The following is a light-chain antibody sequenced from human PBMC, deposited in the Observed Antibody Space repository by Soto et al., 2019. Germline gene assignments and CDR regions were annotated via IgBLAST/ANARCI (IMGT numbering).Light chain of an antibody. CDR3: VSYTTSASYV. J-gene: IGLJ1*01. CDR2: DIN. Sequence: QSALTQPASVSGSPGQSITISCTGTSSDVGNYIFVSWYRQHPGKAPKLMIYDINNRPSGVSNRFSGSKSGNTASLTISGLQAEDEADYYCVSYTTSASYVFGPGIKVTVL. CDR1: SSDVGNYIF. V-gene: IGLV2-14*01.